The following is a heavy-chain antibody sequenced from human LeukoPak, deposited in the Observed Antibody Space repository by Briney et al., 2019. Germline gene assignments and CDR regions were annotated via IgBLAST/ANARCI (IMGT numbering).Heavy chain of an antibody. Sequence: GGSLRLSCAASGFTFSSYAVSWVRQAPGKGLEWVSAISGSGGSTYCADSVKGRFTISRDNSKNTLYLQMNSLRAEDTAVYYCAIGGSYLISWGQETLVTVSS. CDR3: AIGGSYLIS. CDR2: ISGSGGST. V-gene: IGHV3-23*01. CDR1: GFTFSSYA. J-gene: IGHJ5*02. D-gene: IGHD3-16*02.